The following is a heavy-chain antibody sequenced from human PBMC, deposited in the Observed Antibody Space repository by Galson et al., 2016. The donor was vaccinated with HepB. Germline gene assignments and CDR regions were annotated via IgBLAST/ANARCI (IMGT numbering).Heavy chain of an antibody. J-gene: IGHJ4*02. CDR2: IKSKIGGGTV. D-gene: IGHD6-19*01. CDR3: TTVLSTASMSGWYDWGFDS. CDR1: GFTFTNAW. V-gene: IGHV3-15*07. Sequence: SLRLSCAASGFTFTNAWMNWVRQAPGKGLEWVGRIKSKIGGGTVDYAAPVKGRFTISGDDSKNTLYLQMTSLRTEDTAVYYCTTVLSTASMSGWYDWGFDSWGQGTLVSVSS.